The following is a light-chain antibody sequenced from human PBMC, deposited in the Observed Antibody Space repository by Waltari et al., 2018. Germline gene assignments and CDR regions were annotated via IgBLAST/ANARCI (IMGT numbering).Light chain of an antibody. V-gene: IGKV3-20*01. CDR3: QKYGTLPAT. Sequence: SCRASQSVSRTLAWDQQKPGQAPRRLIYDASTRATGIPDRFSGSGSGTDFSLTISRLEPEDFAVYYCQKYGTLPATFGQGAKVEIK. CDR1: QSVSRT. J-gene: IGKJ1*01. CDR2: DAS.